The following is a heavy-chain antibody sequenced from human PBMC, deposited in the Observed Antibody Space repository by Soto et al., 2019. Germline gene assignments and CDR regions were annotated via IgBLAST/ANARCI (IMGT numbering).Heavy chain of an antibody. CDR2: IYHSGST. D-gene: IGHD7-27*01. J-gene: IGHJ4*02. V-gene: IGHV4-4*02. CDR1: GVSISSNNW. CDR3: AKNWNWGSMVH. Sequence: PSETLSLTCAVSGVSISSNNWWSWVRQPPGKWLEWIGEIYHSGSTNYNPSLKSRVIISIDKSNNQFSLNLTSVTAADTAVYYCAKNWNWGSMVHWGQGTLVTVSS.